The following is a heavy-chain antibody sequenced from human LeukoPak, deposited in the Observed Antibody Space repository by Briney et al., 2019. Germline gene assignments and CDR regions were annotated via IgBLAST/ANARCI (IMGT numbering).Heavy chain of an antibody. J-gene: IGHJ4*02. D-gene: IGHD6-13*01. CDR1: GFTFGKYW. CDR3: ARSQIAAAPYY. V-gene: IGHV3-7*03. CDR2: IKLDGSEK. Sequence: PGGSLRLSCVASGFTFGKYWMSWVRQAPGKGLEWVANIKLDGSEKNYVDSVKGRFTISRDNAKNSLYLQMNSLRAEDTAVYYCARSQIAAAPYYWGQGTLVTVSS.